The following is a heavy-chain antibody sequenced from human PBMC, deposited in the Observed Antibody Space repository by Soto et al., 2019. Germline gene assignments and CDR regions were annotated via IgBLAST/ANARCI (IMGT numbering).Heavy chain of an antibody. J-gene: IGHJ4*02. CDR1: GGSFSGYY. CDR2: INHIGST. Sequence: QVQLQQWGAGLLKPSETLSLTCAVYGGSFSGYYWSWIRQPPGKGREWIGEINHIGSTNYNQSLKRRLTISVDTSNNLFTLNLNSVSAADTALYFCARGPPALHYWGQGTLVTVSS. D-gene: IGHD2-2*01. V-gene: IGHV4-34*01. CDR3: ARGPPALHY.